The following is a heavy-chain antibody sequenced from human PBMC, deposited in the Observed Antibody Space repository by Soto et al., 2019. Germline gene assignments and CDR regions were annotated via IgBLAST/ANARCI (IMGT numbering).Heavy chain of an antibody. CDR2: ISGSGGST. J-gene: IGHJ4*02. CDR1: GFTFSSYA. Sequence: GGSLRLSCAASGFTFSSYAMSWVRQAPGKGLEWVSAISGSGGSTYYADSVKGRFAISRDNSKNTLYLQMNSLRAEDTAVYYCAKDEVRGVITPSSDYWGQGTLVTVSS. V-gene: IGHV3-23*01. D-gene: IGHD3-10*01. CDR3: AKDEVRGVITPSSDY.